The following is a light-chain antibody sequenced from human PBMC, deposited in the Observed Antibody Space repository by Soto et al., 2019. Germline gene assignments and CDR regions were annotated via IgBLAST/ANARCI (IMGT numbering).Light chain of an antibody. CDR1: QSVSSY. CDR2: DAS. CDR3: QQYGSSPIT. Sequence: EIVLTQSPATLSLSPGERATLSCRASQSVSSYLAWYQQKPGQAPRLLIYDASNRATGIPARFSGSGSGTDFTLTISSLEPEDSAVYYCQQYGSSPITFGQGTRLEIK. J-gene: IGKJ5*01. V-gene: IGKV3-11*01.